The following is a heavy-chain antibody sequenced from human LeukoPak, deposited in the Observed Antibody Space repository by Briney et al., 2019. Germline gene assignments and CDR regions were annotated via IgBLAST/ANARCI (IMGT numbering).Heavy chain of an antibody. V-gene: IGHV3-9*03. J-gene: IGHJ6*03. CDR1: GFTFDDYA. CDR2: ISWNSGSI. D-gene: IGHD1-1*01. Sequence: PGGSLRLSCAASGFTFDDYAMHWVRQAPGKGLEWVSGISWNSGSIGYADSVKGRFTISRDNAKNSLYLQMNSLRAEGMALYYCAKGGGGTNYYYMDVWGKGTTVTVSS. CDR3: AKGGGGTNYYYMDV.